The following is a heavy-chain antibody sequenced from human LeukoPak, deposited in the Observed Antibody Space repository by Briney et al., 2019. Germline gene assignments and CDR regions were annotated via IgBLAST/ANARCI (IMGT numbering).Heavy chain of an antibody. Sequence: GGSLRLSCTASGFTFGDYAMSWARQAPGKGLEWVGFIRSKAYGGTTEYAASVKGRFTISRDDSKSIAYLQMNSLKTEDTAVYYCTRGGVWFETTPTSYWGQGTLVTVSS. V-gene: IGHV3-49*04. D-gene: IGHD3-10*01. CDR3: TRGGVWFETTPTSY. CDR1: GFTFGDYA. CDR2: IRSKAYGGTT. J-gene: IGHJ4*02.